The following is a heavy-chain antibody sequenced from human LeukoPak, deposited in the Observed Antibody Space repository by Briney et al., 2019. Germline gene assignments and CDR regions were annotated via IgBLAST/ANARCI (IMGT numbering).Heavy chain of an antibody. J-gene: IGHJ6*02. CDR2: ISYDGSNK. CDR1: GFTFSSYA. CDR3: ARVQDYGNYWNYYYGMDV. V-gene: IGHV3-30-3*01. D-gene: IGHD4-11*01. Sequence: AGGSLRLSCAASGFTFSSYAMHWVRQAPGKGLEWVAVISYDGSNKYYADSVKGRFTISRDNSKNTLYLQMNSLRAEDTAVYYCARVQDYGNYWNYYYGMDVWGQGTTVTVSS.